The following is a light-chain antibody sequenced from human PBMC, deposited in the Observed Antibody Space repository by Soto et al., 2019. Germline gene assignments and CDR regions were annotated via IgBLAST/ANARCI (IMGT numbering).Light chain of an antibody. CDR1: SSDVGCYKL. CDR2: EGN. CDR3: CSYAGTNTFV. J-gene: IGLJ1*01. V-gene: IGLV2-23*01. Sequence: QSALTQPASVSGSPGKSITISCTGTSSDVGCYKLVSWYQQHPGKAPKLMIYEGNKRHSGVSNRFSGSKSANTASLTISGLQTEDEDYYYCCSYAGTNTFVVVIGTKLTVL.